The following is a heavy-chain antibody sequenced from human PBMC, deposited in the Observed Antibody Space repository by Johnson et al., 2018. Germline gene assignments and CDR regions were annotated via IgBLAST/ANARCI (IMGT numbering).Heavy chain of an antibody. CDR2: IGTKSVYI. J-gene: IGHJ6*02. V-gene: IGHV3-21*01. Sequence: VQLVQSGGGLVKXGGSXRLXCAASGFPFNTYTMKWVRQAPGQGLEWISSIGTKSVYIYYAASVKGRLTISRDNAKNSLYLQMNSLRAEDTAVYYCARRRDCSNGVCYGMDVWGQGTTVTVSS. CDR3: ARRRDCSNGVCYGMDV. D-gene: IGHD2-8*01. CDR1: GFPFNTYT.